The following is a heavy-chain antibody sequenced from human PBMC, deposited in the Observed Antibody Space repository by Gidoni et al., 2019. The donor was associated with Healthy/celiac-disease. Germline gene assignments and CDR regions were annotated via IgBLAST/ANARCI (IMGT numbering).Heavy chain of an antibody. CDR1: GGSISSYY. CDR2: IYYSGST. Sequence: QVQLQESGPGLVKPSETLSLTCTVPGGSISSYYWSWIRQPPGKGLEWIGYIYYSGSTNYNRSLKSRVTISVDTSKNQFSLKLSSVTAADTAVYYCASARIKSGYYPYYFDYWGQGTLVTVSS. D-gene: IGHD3-22*01. J-gene: IGHJ4*02. V-gene: IGHV4-59*08. CDR3: ASARIKSGYYPYYFDY.